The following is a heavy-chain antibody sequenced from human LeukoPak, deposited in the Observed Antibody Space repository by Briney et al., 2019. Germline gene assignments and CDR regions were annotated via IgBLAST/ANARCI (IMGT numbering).Heavy chain of an antibody. CDR2: IRFDGSSK. CDR3: ARETVAGVHDYYGMDV. D-gene: IGHD6-19*01. CDR1: GFTVSSNY. J-gene: IGHJ6*02. V-gene: IGHV3-33*08. Sequence: GGSLRLSCAPSGFTVSSNYMSWVRQAPGKGLEWVAVIRFDGSSKYYSDSVKGRFTISRDNSKNTLYLQMNSLRAEDTAVYYCARETVAGVHDYYGMDVWGQGTTVTVSS.